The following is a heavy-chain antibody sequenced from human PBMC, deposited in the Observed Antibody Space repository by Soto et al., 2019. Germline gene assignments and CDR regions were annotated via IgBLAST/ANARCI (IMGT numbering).Heavy chain of an antibody. J-gene: IGHJ4*02. CDR1: GFTFSSHA. D-gene: IGHD2-8*01. V-gene: IGHV3-23*01. CDR3: AREIFAAAYAATSAFDL. Sequence: GGSLRLSCAASGFTFSSHAMGWLRQAPGTGPEWVAFVDGSGYDTSYGDSVKGRFTISRDNSDNSLYLHMDSLSAEDTGRYFCAREIFAAAYAATSAFDLWGQGTLVTVSS. CDR2: VDGSGYDT.